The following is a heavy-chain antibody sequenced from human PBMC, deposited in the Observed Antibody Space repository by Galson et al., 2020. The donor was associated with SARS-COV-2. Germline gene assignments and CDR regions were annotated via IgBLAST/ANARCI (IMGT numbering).Heavy chain of an antibody. V-gene: IGHV3-30*18. Sequence: GGSLRLSCEASGFTFSTSALHWVRQAPGKGLEWVATISYDGSNEYYADSVRGRFTISRDTSKNTLHLQMNTLRAEDTALYFCAKDRGGWGRCPAHTSGYGALYNAYGVDVWGQGTTVTVSS. D-gene: IGHD5-12*01. J-gene: IGHJ6*02. CDR1: GFTFSTSA. CDR3: AKDRGGWGRCPAHTSGYGALYNAYGVDV. CDR2: ISYDGSNE.